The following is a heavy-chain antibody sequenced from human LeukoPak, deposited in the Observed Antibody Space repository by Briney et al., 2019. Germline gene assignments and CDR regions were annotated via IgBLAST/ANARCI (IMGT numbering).Heavy chain of an antibody. J-gene: IGHJ4*02. D-gene: IGHD6-13*01. CDR1: GFTFSSYA. Sequence: GGSLKLSCEASGFTFSSYAMHWVRQAPGQGLEWVALISYDESNTYYADSVKGRFTISRDNSKNTLYLQMNSLRAEDTAVYYCTRQSIPRYSSSWYYFDYWGQGTLVTVSS. V-gene: IGHV3-30*04. CDR2: ISYDESNT. CDR3: TRQSIPRYSSSWYYFDY.